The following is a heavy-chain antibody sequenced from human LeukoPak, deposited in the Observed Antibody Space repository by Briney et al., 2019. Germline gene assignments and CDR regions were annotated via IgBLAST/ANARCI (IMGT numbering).Heavy chain of an antibody. Sequence: GRSLRLSCAASGFTFDDYGMSWVRQAPGKGLEWVSGINWNGGSTGYADSVKGRFTISRDNAKNSLYLQMNNLRAEDTAVYYCARVGLDILTGYFYYYYMDVWGKGTTVTVSS. CDR1: GFTFDDYG. J-gene: IGHJ6*03. V-gene: IGHV3-20*04. CDR2: INWNGGST. D-gene: IGHD3-9*01. CDR3: ARVGLDILTGYFYYYYMDV.